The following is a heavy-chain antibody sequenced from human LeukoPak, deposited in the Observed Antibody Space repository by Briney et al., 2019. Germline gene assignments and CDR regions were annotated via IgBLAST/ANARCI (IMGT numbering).Heavy chain of an antibody. D-gene: IGHD2-15*01. J-gene: IGHJ6*03. CDR1: GFTFSSYS. CDR3: TRRSDCSGGSCYFYYYYYMDV. V-gene: IGHV3-21*04. Sequence: GGSLRLSCAASGFTFSSYSMNWVRQAPGKGLEWVSSISSSSSYIYYADSVKGRFTISRDDSKNTAYLQMNSLKTEDTAVYYCTRRSDCSGGSCYFYYYYYMDVWGKGTTVTVSS. CDR2: ISSSSSYI.